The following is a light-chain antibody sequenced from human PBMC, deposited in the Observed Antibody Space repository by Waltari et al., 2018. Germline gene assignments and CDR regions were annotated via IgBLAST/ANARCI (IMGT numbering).Light chain of an antibody. CDR2: ADS. CDR3: QQYYSYPRT. J-gene: IGKJ1*01. CDR1: QGISSY. V-gene: IGKV1-8*01. Sequence: AIRMTQSPSSLSASTGDRVTITCRASQGISSYLAWYQQKPGKAPKLLSYADSTFQNGVSSRFSGSGSGTDFTLTISCLQSEDFATYYCQQYYSYPRTFGQGTKVEIK.